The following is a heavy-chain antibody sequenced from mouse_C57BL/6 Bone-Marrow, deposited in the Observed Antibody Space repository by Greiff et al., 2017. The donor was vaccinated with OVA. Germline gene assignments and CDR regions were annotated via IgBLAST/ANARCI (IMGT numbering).Heavy chain of an antibody. CDR1: GFSLTSYG. CDR2: IWSDGST. Sequence: VKLQESGPGLVAPSQSLSITCTVSGFSLTSYGVHWVRQPPGKGLEWLVVIWSDGSTTYNSALKSRLSISKDNSKSQVFLKMNSLQTDDTAMYYCARLGGNYDYAMDYWGQGTSVTVSS. J-gene: IGHJ4*01. V-gene: IGHV2-6*03. D-gene: IGHD2-1*01. CDR3: ARLGGNYDYAMDY.